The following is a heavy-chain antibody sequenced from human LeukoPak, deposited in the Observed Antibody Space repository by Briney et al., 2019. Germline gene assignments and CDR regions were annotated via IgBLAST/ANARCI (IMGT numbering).Heavy chain of an antibody. J-gene: IGHJ4*02. Sequence: GGSLRLSCAGSGFTFSSHWMNWVRQAPGKGLEWVAVISYDGSNKYYADSVKGRFTISRDNSKNTLYLQMNSLRAEDTAVYYCAKDSSGYYGYWGQGTLVTVSS. CDR2: ISYDGSNK. CDR1: GFTFSSHW. D-gene: IGHD3-22*01. V-gene: IGHV3-30*18. CDR3: AKDSSGYYGY.